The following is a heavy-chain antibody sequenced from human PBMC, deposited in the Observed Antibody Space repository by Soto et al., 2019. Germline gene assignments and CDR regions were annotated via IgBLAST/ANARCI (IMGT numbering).Heavy chain of an antibody. CDR1: GGSISSYY. CDR2: IYYSGST. Sequence: PSETLSLTCTVSGGSISSYYWSWIRQPPGKGLEWIGYIYYSGSTNYNPSLKSRVTISVDTSKNRFSLKLSSVTAADTAVYYCAGSSSSSPGWFDPWGQGTLVTSPQ. V-gene: IGHV4-59*08. CDR3: AGSSSSSPGWFDP. D-gene: IGHD6-6*01. J-gene: IGHJ5*02.